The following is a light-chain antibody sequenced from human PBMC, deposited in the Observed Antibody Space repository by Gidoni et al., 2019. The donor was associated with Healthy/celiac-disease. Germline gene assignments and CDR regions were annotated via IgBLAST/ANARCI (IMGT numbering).Light chain of an antibody. CDR1: QSVSSN. J-gene: IGKJ4*02. CDR3: QQYNNWPPVG. CDR2: GAS. Sequence: EIVMTQSPATLSVSPGERATLSCRASQSVSSNLAWYQQKPGQAPRLLIYGASSRATGIPARFSGSGSGTEFTLTISILQSEDFAVYYCQQYNNWPPVGFGGGTKVEIK. V-gene: IGKV3D-15*03.